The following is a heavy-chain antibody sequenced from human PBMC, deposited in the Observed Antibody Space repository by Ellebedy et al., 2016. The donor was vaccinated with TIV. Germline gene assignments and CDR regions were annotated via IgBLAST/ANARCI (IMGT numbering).Heavy chain of an antibody. J-gene: IGHJ1*01. CDR3: AKDQGVGARYFHH. D-gene: IGHD1-26*01. Sequence: PGGSLRLSCAASGFTFSSYAMSWVRQAPGKGLEWVSTISGSGRNTYFADSVKGRFTISRDESKNTLYLQVNSLRAEDTAVYYCAKDQGVGARYFHHWGQGTLVTVSS. CDR1: GFTFSSYA. CDR2: ISGSGRNT. V-gene: IGHV3-23*01.